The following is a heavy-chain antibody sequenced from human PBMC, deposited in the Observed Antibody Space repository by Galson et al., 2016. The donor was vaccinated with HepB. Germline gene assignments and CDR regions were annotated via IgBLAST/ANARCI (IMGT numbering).Heavy chain of an antibody. CDR2: ISSSSSYI. CDR3: ASGYSYGYFYY. V-gene: IGHV3-21*01. CDR1: GFTFSSYS. J-gene: IGHJ4*02. Sequence: LRLSCAASGFTFSSYSMNWVRQAPGKGLEWVSSISSSSSYIYYADSAKGRFTISRDNAKNSLYLQMNSLRAEDTAVYYCASGYSYGYFYYWGQGTLVTVSS. D-gene: IGHD5-18*01.